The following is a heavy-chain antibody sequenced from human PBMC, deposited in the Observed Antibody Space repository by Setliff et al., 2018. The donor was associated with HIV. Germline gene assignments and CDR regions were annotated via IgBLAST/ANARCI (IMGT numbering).Heavy chain of an antibody. CDR2: INHSGRT. CDR1: GGSFTNYF. Sequence: SETLSLTCAVYGGSFTNYFWSWIRQSPGKGLEWIGEINHSGRTKYNPSLKSRVTMSVDTSKNQFSLKLKSVTAADTAVYYCARGEACGGDCHYAFEMWGQGTMVTVSS. V-gene: IGHV4-34*01. D-gene: IGHD2-21*02. CDR3: ARGEACGGDCHYAFEM. J-gene: IGHJ3*02.